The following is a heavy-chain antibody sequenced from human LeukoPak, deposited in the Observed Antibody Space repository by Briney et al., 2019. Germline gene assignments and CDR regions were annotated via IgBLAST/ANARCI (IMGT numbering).Heavy chain of an antibody. CDR2: INHSGST. CDR1: GGSFNGYY. CDR3: ARGPIVGDTTSRYYYMDV. V-gene: IGHV4-34*01. Sequence: PSETLSLTCAVYGGSFNGYYWSGIRQPPGKGLEGIGEINHSGSTNYNPSLKRRVTISVDTSKNPFSLKLSSVTAADPAVYYCARGPIVGDTTSRYYYMDVWGKGTKVTVSS. J-gene: IGHJ6*03. D-gene: IGHD1-26*01.